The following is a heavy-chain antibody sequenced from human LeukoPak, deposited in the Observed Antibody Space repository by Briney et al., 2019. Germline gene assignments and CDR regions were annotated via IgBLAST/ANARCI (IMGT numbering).Heavy chain of an antibody. Sequence: ASVTVTFKGSRFTFTIYGFTWVRQAPGQGLEWVGWISAHTGYTTSAQKFQDKVTMSTDSSTNTAYMELRSMTSDDTAVCFCSRWTYIAIFTDQWGQGTLVTVSS. J-gene: IGHJ1*01. CDR2: ISAHTGYT. V-gene: IGHV1-18*01. CDR3: SRWTYIAIFTDQ. CDR1: RFTFTIYG. D-gene: IGHD3-3*02.